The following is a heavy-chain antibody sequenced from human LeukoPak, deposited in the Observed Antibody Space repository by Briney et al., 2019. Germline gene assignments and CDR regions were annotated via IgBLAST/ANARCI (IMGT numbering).Heavy chain of an antibody. Sequence: ASVTVSCKSSGSTFTRYYMHWLRQAPAQGLEWVGIINPSCGRTSYAQKFQGRVTMTRDMSTSTIYMELSSLRSEDTAVYYCARGLSYDSSGYYYDSKYYFDYWGQGTLVTVSS. D-gene: IGHD3-22*01. CDR2: INPSCGRT. J-gene: IGHJ4*02. CDR1: GSTFTRYY. CDR3: ARGLSYDSSGYYYDSKYYFDY. V-gene: IGHV1-46*01.